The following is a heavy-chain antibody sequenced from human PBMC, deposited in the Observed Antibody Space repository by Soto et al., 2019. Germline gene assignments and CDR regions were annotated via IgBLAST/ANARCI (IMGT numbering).Heavy chain of an antibody. Sequence: EVQLWESGGGLVQPGGSLRLSCAVSGYTFSSFAMSWVRQAPGKGLEWVSTISGSGGGTNYADSVKGRFTTSRDISSNTVYLQMNSMRAGATAVYYCAHRTGFDYWGQGALVTVSS. V-gene: IGHV3-23*01. J-gene: IGHJ4*02. CDR2: ISGSGGGT. CDR3: AHRTGFDY. CDR1: GYTFSSFA.